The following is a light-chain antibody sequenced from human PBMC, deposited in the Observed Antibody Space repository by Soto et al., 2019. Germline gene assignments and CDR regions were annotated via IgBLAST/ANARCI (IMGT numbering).Light chain of an antibody. V-gene: IGKV1-5*03. J-gene: IGKJ1*01. CDR3: QQYNGNSET. CDR2: KAS. Sequence: DVQMTQSPSTLSASVGDRVTITCRASESISSWLAWYQQKPGKAPKVLIYKASSFQIGVPSRFSGSGFGTEFTLTISSLQPDDFASYYCQQYNGNSETFGQGTKVEIK. CDR1: ESISSW.